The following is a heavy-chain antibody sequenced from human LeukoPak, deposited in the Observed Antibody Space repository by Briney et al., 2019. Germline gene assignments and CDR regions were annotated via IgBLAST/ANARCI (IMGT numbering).Heavy chain of an antibody. J-gene: IGHJ4*02. D-gene: IGHD5-12*01. CDR1: GDSIRTSSSC. CDR3: AGDSGYEDY. Sequence: SETLSLTCTVSGDSIRTSSSCWGWIRQPPGKGLEWIGSIYYTGNTYYNTSLKSRVIISVDTSKNQFSLKLSSVTAADTAVYYCAGDSGYEDYWGQGTLVTVSS. V-gene: IGHV4-39*02. CDR2: IYYTGNT.